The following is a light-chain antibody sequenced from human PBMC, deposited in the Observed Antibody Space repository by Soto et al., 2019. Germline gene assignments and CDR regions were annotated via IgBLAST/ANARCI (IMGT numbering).Light chain of an antibody. CDR3: CSYAGSYTYV. CDR2: SVS. V-gene: IGLV2-11*01. CDR1: SSDVGGHNY. Sequence: QSVLTLPRSVSGSPGQSVTISCTGTSSDVGGHNYVSWYQQYPGKAPKLLLSSVSKRPSGVPDRFSGSKSGNTASLTISGLQAEDEADYYCCSYAGSYTYVFGTGTEVTVL. J-gene: IGLJ1*01.